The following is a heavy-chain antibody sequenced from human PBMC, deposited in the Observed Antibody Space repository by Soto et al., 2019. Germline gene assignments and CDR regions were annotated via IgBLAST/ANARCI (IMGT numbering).Heavy chain of an antibody. J-gene: IGHJ3*02. CDR3: ARGDYYDASGPFSDAFDI. CDR2: IKPDGSEK. CDR1: GFTFSRYW. Sequence: GGSLRLSCAASGFTFSRYWMSWVRQAPGKGLEWVANIKPDGSEKWYVDSVKGRFTISRDNAKNSLYLQMISLRDEDTGVYYCARGDYYDASGPFSDAFDIWGQGTKVTVSS. V-gene: IGHV3-7*04. D-gene: IGHD3-22*01.